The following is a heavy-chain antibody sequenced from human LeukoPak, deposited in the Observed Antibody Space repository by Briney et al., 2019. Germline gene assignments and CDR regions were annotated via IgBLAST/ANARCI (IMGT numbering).Heavy chain of an antibody. CDR2: MNPNSGNT. CDR3: ARYYYDFWSGYAYGMDV. J-gene: IGHJ6*02. D-gene: IGHD3-3*01. CDR1: GYTFTSYD. V-gene: IGHV1-8*01. Sequence: ASVKVSCKASGYTFTSYDINWVRQATGQGLEWMGWMNPNSGNTGYAQKFQGRVTMTRNTSISTAYMELSSLRSEDTAVYYCARYYYDFWSGYAYGMDVWGQGTTVTVSS.